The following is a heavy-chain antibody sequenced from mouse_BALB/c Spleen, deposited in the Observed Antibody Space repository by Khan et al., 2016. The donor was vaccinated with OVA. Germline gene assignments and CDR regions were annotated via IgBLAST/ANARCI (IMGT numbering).Heavy chain of an antibody. D-gene: IGHD2-4*01. CDR3: SIFDYDGIDH. CDR1: GFSITSDYS. Sequence: QLEESGPDLVEPSQSLSLTCTVTGFSITSDYSWHWIRQFPGNKLEWLGYMHFSGRTNYNPSLKSRISITRDPSRNQFILQLNSVTTEDSATYYCSIFDYDGIDHWGQGTTLTVSS. J-gene: IGHJ2*01. CDR2: MHFSGRT. V-gene: IGHV3-1*02.